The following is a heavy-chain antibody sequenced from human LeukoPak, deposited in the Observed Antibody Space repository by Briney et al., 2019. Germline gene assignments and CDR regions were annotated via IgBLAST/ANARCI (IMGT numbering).Heavy chain of an antibody. V-gene: IGHV3-48*03. J-gene: IGHJ4*02. Sequence: PGGSLRLSCAASGFTFSSYEMNWVRQAPGKGLEWVSYISSSGSTIYYADSVKGRFTISRDNAKNSLYLQMNSLRAEDTAVYYCARDFVVRGESDYWGQGTLVTVSS. CDR3: ARDFVVRGESDY. CDR2: ISSSGSTI. CDR1: GFTFSSYE. D-gene: IGHD3-10*01.